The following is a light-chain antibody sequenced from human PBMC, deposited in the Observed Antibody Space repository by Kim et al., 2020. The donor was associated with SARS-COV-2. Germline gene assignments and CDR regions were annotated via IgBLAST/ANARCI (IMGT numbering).Light chain of an antibody. CDR2: YDS. V-gene: IGLV3-21*01. CDR3: QVWDTDTDHYV. CDR1: HIGGHS. J-gene: IGLJ1*01. Sequence: APGQKGRITCGGNHIGGHSVHWYQQKPGQAPVLVMYYDSDRPSGIPERFSGSKSANTATLTISRVEAGDEADYYCQVWDTDTDHYVFGTGTKVTVL.